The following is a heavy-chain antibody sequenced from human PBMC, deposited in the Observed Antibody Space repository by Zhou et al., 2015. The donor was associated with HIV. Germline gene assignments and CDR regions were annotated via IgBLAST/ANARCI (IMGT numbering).Heavy chain of an antibody. V-gene: IGHV3-30*02. Sequence: QVQLVESGGGVVQPGGSLRLSCAASGIAFESYGLHWVRQAPGKGLEWVSFIRYDGSPKYYADSVKGRFTISRDNSKNTVYLQMNSLRAEDTAVYFCVKANSWLSRSYFDYWGQGTLVTVSS. CDR2: IRYDGSPK. J-gene: IGHJ4*02. CDR1: GIAFESYG. D-gene: IGHD3-22*01. CDR3: VKANSWLSRSYFDY.